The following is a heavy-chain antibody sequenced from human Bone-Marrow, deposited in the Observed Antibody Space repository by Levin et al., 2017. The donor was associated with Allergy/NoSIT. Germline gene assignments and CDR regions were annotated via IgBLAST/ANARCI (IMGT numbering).Heavy chain of an antibody. CDR1: GGSVSSGSYY. V-gene: IGHV4-61*01. CDR2: IYYTGST. Sequence: TLSLTCNVFGGSVSSGSYYWSWIRQPPGKGLEWIGYIYYTGSTDYNPSLKSRVAISIDTWKNQLSLKLSSVTAADTAVYYCARAPADSSGWFGEYYFDYWGQGTLVTVSS. J-gene: IGHJ4*02. CDR3: ARAPADSSGWFGEYYFDY. D-gene: IGHD6-19*01.